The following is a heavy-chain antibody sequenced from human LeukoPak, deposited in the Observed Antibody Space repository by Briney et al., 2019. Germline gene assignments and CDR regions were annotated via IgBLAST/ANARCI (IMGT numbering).Heavy chain of an antibody. V-gene: IGHV4-34*01. CDR3: TRLGAAVFNWFDP. CDR1: GGSFSGYY. Sequence: SETLSLTCAVYGGSFSGYYWSWIRQPPGKGLEWIGEINHSESTNYNPSLKSRVTISVDTSKNQFSLNLRSVTAADTAVYYCTRLGAAVFNWFDPWGQGTLVTVSS. CDR2: INHSEST. D-gene: IGHD6-13*01. J-gene: IGHJ5*02.